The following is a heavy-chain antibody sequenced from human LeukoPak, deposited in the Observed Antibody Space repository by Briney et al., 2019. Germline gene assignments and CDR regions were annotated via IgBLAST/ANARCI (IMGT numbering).Heavy chain of an antibody. Sequence: GGSLRLSCAASGFTFSSYAMSWVRQAPGKGLEWVSAISGSGGSTYYADSVKGRFTISRDNSKNTLYLQMNSLRAEDTAVYYCAKLTIGSSWYFPTFDYWGQGTLVTVSS. V-gene: IGHV3-23*01. D-gene: IGHD6-13*01. J-gene: IGHJ4*02. CDR3: AKLTIGSSWYFPTFDY. CDR2: ISGSGGST. CDR1: GFTFSSYA.